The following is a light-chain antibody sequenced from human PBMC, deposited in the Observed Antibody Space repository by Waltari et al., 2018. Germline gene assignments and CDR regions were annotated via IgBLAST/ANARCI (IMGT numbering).Light chain of an antibody. CDR2: CAS. CDR3: QQYDISPLT. V-gene: IGKV3-20*01. Sequence: EIVLTQSRGPLSLSPGERATLSYRASHTVRTTDLAWYQQKPGQAPTLLIYCASIRATGIPDRFSGSGSGTDFSLTISSLEPEDFAVYYCQQYDISPLTFGGGTKVEIK. CDR1: HTVRTTD. J-gene: IGKJ4*01.